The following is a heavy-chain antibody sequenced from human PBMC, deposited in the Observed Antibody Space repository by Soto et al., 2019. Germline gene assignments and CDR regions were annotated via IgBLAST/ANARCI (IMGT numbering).Heavy chain of an antibody. J-gene: IGHJ5*02. Sequence: CKASGYTFTSYAMHWVRQAPGQRLEWMGWINAGNGNTKYSQKFQGRVTITRDTSASTAYMELSSLRSEDTTVYYCARSYYGSSWFDPWGQGTLVTVSS. CDR2: INAGNGNT. CDR1: GYTFTSYA. CDR3: ARSYYGSSWFDP. D-gene: IGHD3-10*01. V-gene: IGHV1-3*01.